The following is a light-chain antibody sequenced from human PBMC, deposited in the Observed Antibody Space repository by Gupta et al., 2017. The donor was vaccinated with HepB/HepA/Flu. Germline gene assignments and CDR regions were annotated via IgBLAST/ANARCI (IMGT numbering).Light chain of an antibody. V-gene: IGLV2-14*03. CDR3: SSFTRSTSTLVL. Sequence: QSALTQPASVSGSPGQALTISRTGTSSDVGGYNSVSWYQQYPGKAPKLLIYDVTARPSGISTRFSASKSGNTASLTISGLQTEDEADYFCSSFTRSTSTLVLFGGGTKVTVL. CDR2: DVT. CDR1: SSDVGGYNS. J-gene: IGLJ3*02.